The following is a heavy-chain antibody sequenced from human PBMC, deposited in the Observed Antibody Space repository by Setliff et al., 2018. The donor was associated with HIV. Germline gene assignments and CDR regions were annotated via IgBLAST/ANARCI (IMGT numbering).Heavy chain of an antibody. CDR1: GGSISSYY. Sequence: SETLSLTCTVSGGSISSYYWSWIRQPAGKRLEFIGRISAAGTINYNPSLRSRVTLSVDTSENQFPLTVNSVTAADTAMYFCARDEGRATGSWWDQSASWYLDYWGHGILVTVSS. V-gene: IGHV4-4*07. D-gene: IGHD6-13*01. CDR3: ARDEGRATGSWWDQSASWYLDY. J-gene: IGHJ4*01. CDR2: ISAAGTI.